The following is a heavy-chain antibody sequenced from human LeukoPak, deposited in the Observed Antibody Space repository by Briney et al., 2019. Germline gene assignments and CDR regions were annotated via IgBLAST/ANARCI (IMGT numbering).Heavy chain of an antibody. V-gene: IGHV1-8*01. Sequence: ASVKVSCKALGYTFTNYDINWVRQATGQGLEWVGWMNPNSGNTGYAQKFQGRVTMTRNTSISTAYMELSSLRSEDTAVYYCGRGFYYDSSAYEHWGQGTLVTVSS. D-gene: IGHD3-22*01. CDR3: GRGFYYDSSAYEH. CDR2: MNPNSGNT. J-gene: IGHJ4*02. CDR1: GYTFTNYD.